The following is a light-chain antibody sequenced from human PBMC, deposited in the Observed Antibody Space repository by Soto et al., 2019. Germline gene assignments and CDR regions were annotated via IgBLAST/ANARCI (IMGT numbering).Light chain of an antibody. Sequence: EIVLTQSPGTLSLSSGERATLSCRASQSVRSNYLAWYQQKPGQAPRLLIYGASSRATGIPDRFGGSGSGTVFTLAISRLEPEDFAVYYCQQYASSPLTVGGGTKVAIK. CDR1: QSVRSNY. J-gene: IGKJ4*01. CDR3: QQYASSPLT. V-gene: IGKV3-20*01. CDR2: GAS.